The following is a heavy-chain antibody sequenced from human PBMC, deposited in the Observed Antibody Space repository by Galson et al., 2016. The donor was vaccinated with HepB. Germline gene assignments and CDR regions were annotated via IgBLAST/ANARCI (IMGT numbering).Heavy chain of an antibody. D-gene: IGHD6-19*01. J-gene: IGHJ4*02. CDR2: IYYSGST. CDR3: ARHGAVAGSAPVHFYLDH. CDR1: GGSISGYY. Sequence: LSLTCNVSGGSISGYYWSWIRQPPGKGLELIGYIYYSGSTNYNPSLKSRVTISVDTSKSQFSLKLSSVTAADTAVYFCARHGAVAGSAPVHFYLDHWGQGTLVTVSS. V-gene: IGHV4-59*08.